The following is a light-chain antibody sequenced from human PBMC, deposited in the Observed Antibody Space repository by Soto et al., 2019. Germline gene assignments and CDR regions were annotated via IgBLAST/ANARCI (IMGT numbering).Light chain of an antibody. CDR2: GAS. Sequence: EIVLTQSPGTLSLSPGERATLSCRASPSVSSSSYLAWYQQKPGQAPRLLIYGASSKATGIPDRFSGSGSGTDFTLTISRLEPEDFAVYYWQQYGSSLNFGGGTKVKIK. J-gene: IGKJ4*01. CDR3: QQYGSSLN. V-gene: IGKV3-20*01. CDR1: PSVSSSSY.